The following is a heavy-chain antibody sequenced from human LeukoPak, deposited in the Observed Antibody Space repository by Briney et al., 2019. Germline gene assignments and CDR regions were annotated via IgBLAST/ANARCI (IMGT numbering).Heavy chain of an antibody. CDR1: GYSFTSYW. V-gene: IGHV5-10-1*01. CDR2: INPSDSYT. Sequence: GESLKISCKGSGYSFTSYWIGWVRQMPGKGLEWMGRINPSDSYTNYSPSFQGHVTISADKSISTAYLQWSSLKASDTAMYYCARSYYYDSSGYYPFDYWGQGTLVTVS. CDR3: ARSYYYDSSGYYPFDY. J-gene: IGHJ4*02. D-gene: IGHD3-22*01.